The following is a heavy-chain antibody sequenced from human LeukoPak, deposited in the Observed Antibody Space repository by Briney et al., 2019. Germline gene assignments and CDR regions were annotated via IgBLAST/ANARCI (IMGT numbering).Heavy chain of an antibody. V-gene: IGHV4-38-2*02. CDR1: DYSISSGNY. CDR2: IYYSGST. Sequence: SQTLSLNCSVTDYSISSGNYWGWIRQPPGNGLEWIGNIYYSGSTNYNPSLNSRVTISVDTSKNQFSLKLSSVTAADTAVYYCARGGGLDYYYYYMDVWGKGTTVTISS. CDR3: ARGGGLDYYYYYMDV. J-gene: IGHJ6*03. D-gene: IGHD6-6*01.